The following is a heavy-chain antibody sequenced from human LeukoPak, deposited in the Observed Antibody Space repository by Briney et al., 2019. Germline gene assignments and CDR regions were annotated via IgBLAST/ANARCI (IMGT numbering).Heavy chain of an antibody. CDR3: ARGDFWSGYYRAGDAFDI. Sequence: ASVKLSCKASGGTFSSYAISWVRQAPGPGLEWMGGIIPIFGTANYAQKFQGRVTITTDESTSTAYMELSSLRSEDTAVYYCARGDFWSGYYRAGDAFDIWGQGTMVTVSS. J-gene: IGHJ3*02. V-gene: IGHV1-69*05. CDR2: IIPIFGTA. CDR1: GGTFSSYA. D-gene: IGHD3-3*01.